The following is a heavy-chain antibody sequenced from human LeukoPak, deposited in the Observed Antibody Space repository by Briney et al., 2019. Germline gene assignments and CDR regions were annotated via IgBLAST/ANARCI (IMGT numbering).Heavy chain of an antibody. CDR2: IYHSGST. J-gene: IGHJ4*02. D-gene: IGHD3-16*01. Sequence: SETLSLTCAVSGGSISSGGSSWSWIRQPPGKGLEWIGYIYHSGSTYYNPSLKSRVTISVDRSKNQFSLKLSSVTAADTAVYYCARGMPGGYWGQGTLVTVSS. CDR1: GGSISSGGSS. CDR3: ARGMPGGY. V-gene: IGHV4-30-2*01.